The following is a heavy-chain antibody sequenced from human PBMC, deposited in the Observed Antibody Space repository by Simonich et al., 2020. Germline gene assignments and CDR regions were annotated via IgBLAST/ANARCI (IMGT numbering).Heavy chain of an antibody. CDR3: ARHDRWLQFYFDY. Sequence: QVQLQESGPGLVKPSETLSLTCTVSGGSISSYYWSWIRQPPGKGLEWIGYIYSSGNTNYNPALKSRVTISVDTSKNQFSLKLSSVTAADTAVYYCARHDRWLQFYFDYWGQGTLVTVSS. J-gene: IGHJ4*02. CDR2: IYSSGNT. D-gene: IGHD5-12*01. CDR1: GGSISSYY. V-gene: IGHV4-59*08.